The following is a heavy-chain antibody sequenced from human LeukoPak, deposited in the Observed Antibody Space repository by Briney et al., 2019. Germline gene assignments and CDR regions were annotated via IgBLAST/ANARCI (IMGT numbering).Heavy chain of an antibody. J-gene: IGHJ5*02. Sequence: PSQTLSLTCTVSGGSISSGDYYWIWIRQPPGKGLEWIGYIYYSGSTYYNPSLKSRVTISVDTSKNQFSLKLSSVTAADTAVYYCASLDSSGYWFDPWGQGTLVTVSS. CDR1: GGSISSGDYY. CDR3: ASLDSSGYWFDP. CDR2: IYYSGST. V-gene: IGHV4-30-4*01. D-gene: IGHD6-19*01.